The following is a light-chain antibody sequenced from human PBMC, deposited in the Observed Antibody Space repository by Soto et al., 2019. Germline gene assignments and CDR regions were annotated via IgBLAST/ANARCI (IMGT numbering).Light chain of an antibody. Sequence: SYELTQPPSVSVSPGQTARITCSGDALPKQYAYWYQQKPGQAPVLVIYKDSERPSGIPERFSGSSSGTTVTLTISGVQAEDEADYYCQSADSRGTLVVFGGGTKVTVL. V-gene: IGLV3-25*02. J-gene: IGLJ2*01. CDR1: ALPKQY. CDR2: KDS. CDR3: QSADSRGTLVV.